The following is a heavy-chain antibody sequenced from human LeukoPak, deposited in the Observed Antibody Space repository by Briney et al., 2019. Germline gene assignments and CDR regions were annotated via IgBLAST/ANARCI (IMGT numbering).Heavy chain of an antibody. CDR2: ISAYNGNT. J-gene: IGHJ6*03. CDR3: ARDREIVLMVYAHYYYYMDV. D-gene: IGHD2-8*01. V-gene: IGHV1-18*01. Sequence: ASVKVSCKASGYTFTSYGISWVRQAPGQGLEWMGWISAYNGNTNYAQKLQGRVTMTTDTSTSTAYMELRSLRSDDTAVYYCARDREIVLMVYAHYYYYMDVWAKGPRSPSP. CDR1: GYTFTSYG.